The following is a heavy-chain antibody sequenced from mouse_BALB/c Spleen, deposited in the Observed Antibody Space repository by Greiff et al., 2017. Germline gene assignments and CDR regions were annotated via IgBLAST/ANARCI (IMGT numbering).Heavy chain of an antibody. Sequence: EVKLMESGGGLVKPGGSLKLSCAASGFTFSSYTMSWVRQTPEKRLEWVATISSGGSYTYYPDSVKGRFTISRDNAKNTLYLQMSSLKSEDTAMYYCTRDDYRYDVGAMDYWGQGTSVTVSS. J-gene: IGHJ4*01. CDR1: GFTFSSYT. V-gene: IGHV5-6-4*01. CDR3: TRDDYRYDVGAMDY. D-gene: IGHD2-14*01. CDR2: ISSGGSYT.